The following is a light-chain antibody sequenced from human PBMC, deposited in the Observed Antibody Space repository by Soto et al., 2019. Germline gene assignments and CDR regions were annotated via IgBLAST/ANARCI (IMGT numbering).Light chain of an antibody. CDR3: QSYDSSLSGYV. Sequence: QSVLTQPPSVSGAPGQRVTISCTGISSNIGAGYDVHWYQQLPGTAPKLLIYGNSNRPSGVPDRFSGSKSGTSASLAITGLQAEDEADDYGQSYDSSLSGYVFGTGTKLTVL. CDR1: SSNIGAGYD. V-gene: IGLV1-40*01. CDR2: GNS. J-gene: IGLJ1*01.